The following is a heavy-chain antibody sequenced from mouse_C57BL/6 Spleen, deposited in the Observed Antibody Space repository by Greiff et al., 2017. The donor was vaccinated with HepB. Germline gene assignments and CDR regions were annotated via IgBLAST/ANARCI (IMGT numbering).Heavy chain of an antibody. D-gene: IGHD2-4*01. CDR3: ARLIYYDYDVAYAMDY. CDR1: GYTFTSYW. V-gene: IGHV1-61*01. J-gene: IGHJ4*01. CDR2: IYPSDSET. Sequence: QVQLQQPGAELVRPGSSVKLSCKASGYTFTSYWLDWVKQRPGQGLEWIGNIYPSDSETHYNQKFKDKATLTVDKSSSTAYMQLSSLTSEDSAVYYCARLIYYDYDVAYAMDYWGQGTSVTVSS.